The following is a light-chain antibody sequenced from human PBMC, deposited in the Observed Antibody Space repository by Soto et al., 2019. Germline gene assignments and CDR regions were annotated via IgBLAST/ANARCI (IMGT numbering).Light chain of an antibody. J-gene: IGKJ5*01. CDR3: QQYHSYPIT. Sequence: DFVMTQSPDSLAVSLGERATINCKSSRSVLSSSDNKNYLAWFQQKPGQPPKLLIYWASTRESGVPDRFSGSGSATDFTLTISTLQAEDVPVYYCQQYHSYPITFGQGTRLEIK. CDR1: RSVLSSSDNKNY. V-gene: IGKV4-1*01. CDR2: WAS.